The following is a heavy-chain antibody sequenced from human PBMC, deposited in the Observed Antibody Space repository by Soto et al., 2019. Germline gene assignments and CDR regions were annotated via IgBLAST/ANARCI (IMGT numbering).Heavy chain of an antibody. CDR3: ARPTDYSNYGYYYYGMDV. Sequence: GESLKISCKGSGYSFTSYWISWVRQMPGKGLEWMGRIDPSDSYTNYSPSFQGHVNISADKSISTAYLQWSSLKASDTAMYYCARPTDYSNYGYYYYGMDVGGQEPKVTV. CDR1: GYSFTSYW. V-gene: IGHV5-10-1*01. J-gene: IGHJ6*02. D-gene: IGHD4-4*01. CDR2: IDPSDSYT.